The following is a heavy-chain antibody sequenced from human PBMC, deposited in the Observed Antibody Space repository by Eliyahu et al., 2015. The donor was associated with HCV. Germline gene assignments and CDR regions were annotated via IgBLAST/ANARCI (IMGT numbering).Heavy chain of an antibody. CDR2: ISGSGGST. Sequence: EVQLLESGGGLVQPGGSLRLSCAASGFTFSSYAMXWVRQAPGKGLEWVSAISGSGGSTYYADSVKGRFTISRDNSKNTLYLQMNSLRAEDTAVYYCAKDDNFDFWSGYKGHDAFDIWGQGTMVTVSS. CDR3: AKDDNFDFWSGYKGHDAFDI. CDR1: GFTFSSYA. V-gene: IGHV3-23*01. J-gene: IGHJ3*02. D-gene: IGHD3-3*01.